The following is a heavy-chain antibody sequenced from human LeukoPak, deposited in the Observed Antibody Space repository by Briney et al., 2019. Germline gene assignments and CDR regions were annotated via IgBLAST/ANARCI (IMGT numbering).Heavy chain of an antibody. J-gene: IGHJ6*03. CDR1: GGTFSSYA. CDR3: ARSSRNWYYMDV. CDR2: IIPIFGTA. V-gene: IGHV1-69*05. Sequence: SAKVSCKASGGTFSSYAISWVRQAPGQGLEWMGGIIPIFGTANYAQKFQGRVTITTDESTSTAYMELSSLRSEDTAVYYCARSSRNWYYMDVWGKGTTVTVSS. D-gene: IGHD1-1*01.